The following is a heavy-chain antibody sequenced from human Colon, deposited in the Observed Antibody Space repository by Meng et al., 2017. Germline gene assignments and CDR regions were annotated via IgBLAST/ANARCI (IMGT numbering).Heavy chain of an antibody. CDR3: GRAPDY. V-gene: IGHV4-39*07. J-gene: IGHJ4*02. CDR1: GSMTGADSYY. CDR2: YYYSGKT. Sequence: GSLRLSCSVSGSMTGADSYYWGWIRQSPGKGLEWIGSYYYSGKTYYNPSLKSRVTISVDASKSQFSLKLTSVTAADTAVYFCGRAPDYWGQGTLVTVSS.